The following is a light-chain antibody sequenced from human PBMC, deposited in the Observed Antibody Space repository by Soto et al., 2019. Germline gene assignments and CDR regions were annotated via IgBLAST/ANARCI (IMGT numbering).Light chain of an antibody. Sequence: DTQMTRSPSSLSAILGERVGITCLESQNISNYLNWYQQKPGKAPKLLIYDASNLETGVPSRFSGSGSGTDFTFTISSLQSEDIATYYCQQDDNVPLTFGGGTKVDIK. V-gene: IGKV1-33*01. CDR1: QNISNY. J-gene: IGKJ4*01. CDR2: DAS. CDR3: QQDDNVPLT.